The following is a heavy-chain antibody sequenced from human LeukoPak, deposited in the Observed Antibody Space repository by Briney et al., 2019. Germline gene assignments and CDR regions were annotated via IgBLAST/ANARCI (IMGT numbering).Heavy chain of an antibody. Sequence: ASVKVSCKASGYTFTSYYMHWVRQAPGQGLEWMGIINPSGGSTSYAQKFQGRVTMTRDMSTSTVYMELSSLRSDDTAVYYCARTLAAAGIYYYMDVWGKGTTVTVSS. CDR2: INPSGGST. D-gene: IGHD6-13*01. V-gene: IGHV1-46*01. J-gene: IGHJ6*03. CDR3: ARTLAAAGIYYYMDV. CDR1: GYTFTSYY.